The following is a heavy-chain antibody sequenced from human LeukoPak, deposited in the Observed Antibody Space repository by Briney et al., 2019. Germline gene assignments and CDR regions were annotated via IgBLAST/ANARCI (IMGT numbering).Heavy chain of an antibody. V-gene: IGHV3-53*01. D-gene: IGHD5-18*01. J-gene: IGHJ4*02. CDR3: ARGSGYNYGFPDY. CDR2: IYSGDIT. CDR1: GFTVNNNY. Sequence: GGSLRLSCAASGFTVNNNYMSWVRQTPGKGLEWVSVIYSGDITYYADSVKGRFTISRDNSKNTLYLQMNSLRAEDTAVYYCARGSGYNYGFPDYWGQGTLVTVSS.